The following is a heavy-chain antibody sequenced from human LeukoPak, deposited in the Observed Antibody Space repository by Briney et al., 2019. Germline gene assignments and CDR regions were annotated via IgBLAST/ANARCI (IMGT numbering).Heavy chain of an antibody. D-gene: IGHD2-15*01. V-gene: IGHV3-13*01. Sequence: GGSLRLSCAASGFTFSKDDFHWVRQAPGKGLEWVAAIGVTGDTYYADSVKGRFTISREGAANSLYLQMRSLGAGDTALYYRTKEFCGSRAACAGGSYYDFWGRGALVTVSS. J-gene: IGHJ2*01. CDR3: TKEFCGSRAACAGGSYYDF. CDR2: IGVTGDT. CDR1: GFTFSKDD.